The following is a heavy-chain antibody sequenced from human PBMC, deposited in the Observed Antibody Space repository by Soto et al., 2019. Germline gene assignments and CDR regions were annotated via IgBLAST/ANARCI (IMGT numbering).Heavy chain of an antibody. Sequence: SETLSLTCTVSGGSISSSSYYWGWIRQPPGKGLEWIGSIYYSGSTYYNPSLKSRVTISVDTSKNQFSLKLSSVTAADTAVYYCARSSYYYDTYGAFDIWGQGTMVTVSS. D-gene: IGHD3-22*01. J-gene: IGHJ3*02. CDR2: IYYSGST. CDR3: ARSSYYYDTYGAFDI. CDR1: GGSISSSSYY. V-gene: IGHV4-39*01.